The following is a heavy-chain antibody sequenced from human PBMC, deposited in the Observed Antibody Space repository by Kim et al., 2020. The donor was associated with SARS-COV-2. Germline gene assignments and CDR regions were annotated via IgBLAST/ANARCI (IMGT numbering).Heavy chain of an antibody. D-gene: IGHD6-19*01. Sequence: TYYADSVKGRFTISRDNSKNTLYLQMNSLGAEDTAVYYCARDNAVAGTDYWGQGTLVTVSS. CDR2: T. CDR3: ARDNAVAGTDY. V-gene: IGHV3-53*01. J-gene: IGHJ4*02.